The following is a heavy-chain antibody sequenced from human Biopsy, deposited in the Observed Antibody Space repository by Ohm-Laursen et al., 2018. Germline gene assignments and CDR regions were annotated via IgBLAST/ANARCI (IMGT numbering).Heavy chain of an antibody. Sequence: SETLSLTCTASGGSLSSYYWSWIRQPAGKALEWIGRIYSSGSTNYNPSLKSRVTLSMDTSKRQFSLKLSFVTAADTAVYYCARWTPEYDSSRYYLDAFDIWGQGTKVTVSS. D-gene: IGHD3-22*01. J-gene: IGHJ3*02. CDR1: GGSLSSYY. CDR3: ARWTPEYDSSRYYLDAFDI. CDR2: IYSSGST. V-gene: IGHV4-4*07.